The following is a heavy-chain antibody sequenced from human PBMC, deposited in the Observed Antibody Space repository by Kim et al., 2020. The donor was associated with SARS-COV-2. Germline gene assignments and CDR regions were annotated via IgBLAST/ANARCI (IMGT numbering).Heavy chain of an antibody. V-gene: IGHV4-39*01. CDR3: ARISLYYYGMDV. CDR1: GGSISSSSYY. D-gene: IGHD3-3*02. CDR2: IYYSGST. J-gene: IGHJ6*02. Sequence: SETLSLTCTVSGGSISSSSYYWGWIRQPPGKGLEWIGSIYYSGSTYYNPSLKSRVTISVDTSKNQFSLKLSSVTAADTAVYYCARISLYYYGMDVWGQGTTVTVSS.